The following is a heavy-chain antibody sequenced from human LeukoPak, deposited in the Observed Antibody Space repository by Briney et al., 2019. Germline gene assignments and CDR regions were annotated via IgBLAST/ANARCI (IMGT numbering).Heavy chain of an antibody. CDR1: GGSVSSGSYY. Sequence: SETLSLTCTVSGGSVSSGSYYWSWIRQPPGKGLKWIGYIYYSGSTNYNPSLKSRVTISVDTSKNQFSLKLSSVTAADTAVYYCARSVATVYFDYWGQGTLVTVSS. J-gene: IGHJ4*02. D-gene: IGHD5-12*01. CDR3: ARSVATVYFDY. V-gene: IGHV4-61*01. CDR2: IYYSGST.